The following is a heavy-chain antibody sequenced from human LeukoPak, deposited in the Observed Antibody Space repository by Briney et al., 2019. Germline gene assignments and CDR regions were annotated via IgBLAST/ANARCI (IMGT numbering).Heavy chain of an antibody. Sequence: GRSLRLSCAASGFTISNFGMNWVRQAPGKGLEWVSSISDDGNYIYYGDSVKGRFTISRDNANNSLDLQMHSLRAEDTAVYYCASDPHSAAANWFDPWGQGTLVTVSS. D-gene: IGHD6-13*01. J-gene: IGHJ5*02. CDR2: ISDDGNYI. CDR3: ASDPHSAAANWFDP. V-gene: IGHV3-21*01. CDR1: GFTISNFG.